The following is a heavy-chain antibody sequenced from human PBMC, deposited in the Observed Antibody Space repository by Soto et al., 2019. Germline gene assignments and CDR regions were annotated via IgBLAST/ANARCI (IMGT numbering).Heavy chain of an antibody. CDR2: INHSGST. D-gene: IGHD2-21*01. J-gene: IGHJ4*02. V-gene: IGHV4-34*01. Sequence: SETLSLTCAVYGGSFSGYYWSWIRQPPGKGLEWIGEINHSGSTNYNPSLKSRVTISVDTSKNQFSLKLSSVTAADTAVYYCAVLISGAPQGKDYWGQGTLVTVSS. CDR1: GGSFSGYY. CDR3: AVLISGAPQGKDY.